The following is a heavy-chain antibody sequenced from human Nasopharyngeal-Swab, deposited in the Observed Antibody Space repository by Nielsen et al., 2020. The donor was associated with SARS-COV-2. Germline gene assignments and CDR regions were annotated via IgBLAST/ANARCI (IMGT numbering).Heavy chain of an antibody. CDR1: GYTFTSYG. Sequence: ASVKVSCKASGYTFTSYGISWVRQAPGQGLEWMGWISAYNGNTNYAQKLQGRVTMTTDTSTSTAYMELRSLRSDDTAVYYCARGPLSWELFSDFDYWGQGTLVTVSS. CDR3: ARGPLSWELFSDFDY. V-gene: IGHV1-18*01. J-gene: IGHJ4*02. CDR2: ISAYNGNT. D-gene: IGHD1-26*01.